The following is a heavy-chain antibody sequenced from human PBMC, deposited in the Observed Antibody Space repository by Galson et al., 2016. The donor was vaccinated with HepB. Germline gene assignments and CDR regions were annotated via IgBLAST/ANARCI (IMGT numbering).Heavy chain of an antibody. CDR2: ITSSGNNI. D-gene: IGHD5-24*01. J-gene: IGHJ6*02. Sequence: SLRLSCAASGFTFSHYSMNWVRQAPGKGLEWVSGITSSGNNIYYADSVKGRFTMSRDNAKNSLYLQMNSLRAEDTAVYYCARELPLIMATYYYGMDVWGQGTTVTVSS. CDR1: GFTFSHYS. CDR3: ARELPLIMATYYYGMDV. V-gene: IGHV3-21*01.